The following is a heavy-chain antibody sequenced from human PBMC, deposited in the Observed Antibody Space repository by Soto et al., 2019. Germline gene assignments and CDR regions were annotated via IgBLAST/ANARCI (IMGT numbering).Heavy chain of an antibody. Sequence: SSETLSLTWTVSGGSISSGSYYWGWIRQPPGKGLEWIGSIYYSGSTYYNPSLKSRVTISVDTSKNQFSLKLSSVTAADTAVYYCARLLIYYGSGSYSPFDYWGQGTLVTVS. CDR1: GGSISSGSYY. D-gene: IGHD3-10*01. CDR2: IYYSGST. CDR3: ARLLIYYGSGSYSPFDY. J-gene: IGHJ4*02. V-gene: IGHV4-39*01.